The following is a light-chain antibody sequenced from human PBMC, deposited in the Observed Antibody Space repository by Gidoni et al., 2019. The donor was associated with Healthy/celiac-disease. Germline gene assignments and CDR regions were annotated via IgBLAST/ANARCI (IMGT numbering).Light chain of an antibody. CDR3: QQSYSTPCT. CDR1: QSISSY. V-gene: IGKV1-39*01. J-gene: IGKJ2*02. CDR2: TAS. Sequence: DIQMTQSPSYLSASVGDRVTITCRASQSISSYLNWYQQKPGNAPKLLIYTASNLQSGVPSNFSGSGSGADFTLTISSLQPEDFATYYCQQSYSTPCTFGQGTKLEIK.